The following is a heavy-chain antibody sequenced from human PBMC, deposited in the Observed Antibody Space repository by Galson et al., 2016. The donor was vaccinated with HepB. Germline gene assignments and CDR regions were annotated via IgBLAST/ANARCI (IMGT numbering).Heavy chain of an antibody. CDR3: ARVGVSGLGFDP. D-gene: IGHD6-19*01. CDR2: TYYRSKWYV. CDR1: GDSVSSNRGA. J-gene: IGHJ5*02. Sequence: CAISGDSVSSNRGAWNWIRQSPSRGLEWLGRTYYRSKWYVDYAPSVKSRISISVDTSKNQFSLHLNSVRPEDTALYYCARVGVSGLGFDPWGQGTLVIVSS. V-gene: IGHV6-1*01.